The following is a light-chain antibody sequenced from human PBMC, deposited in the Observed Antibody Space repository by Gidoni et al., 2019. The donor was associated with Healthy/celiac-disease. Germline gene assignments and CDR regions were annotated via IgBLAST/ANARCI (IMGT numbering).Light chain of an antibody. Sequence: AIQLTQSPPSLSAPVGDRVTITCRASQGIRNDLGWYQQKPGKAPKLLLYAASSLQSGVPSRFSGSGSGTDFTLTISSLQPEDFATYYCLQDYNYPWTFGQGTKVEIK. J-gene: IGKJ1*01. CDR2: AAS. CDR3: LQDYNYPWT. CDR1: QGIRND. V-gene: IGKV1-6*01.